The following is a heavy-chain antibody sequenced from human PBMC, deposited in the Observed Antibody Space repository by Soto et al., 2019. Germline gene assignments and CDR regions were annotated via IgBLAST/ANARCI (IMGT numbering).Heavy chain of an antibody. J-gene: IGHJ6*02. CDR3: ARFYSGSYFYYYYGMDV. CDR2: ISAYNGNT. CDR1: GYTFTSYG. Sequence: GASVKVSCKASGYTFTSYGISCVRQAPLQWLDWMGWISAYNGNTNYAQKLQGRVTMTTDTSTSTAYMELRSLRSDDTAVYYCARFYSGSYFYYYYGMDVWGQGTTVTVSS. V-gene: IGHV1-18*01. D-gene: IGHD1-26*01.